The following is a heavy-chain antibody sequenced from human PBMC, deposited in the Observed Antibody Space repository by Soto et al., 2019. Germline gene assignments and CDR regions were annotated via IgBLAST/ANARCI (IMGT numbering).Heavy chain of an antibody. CDR3: ARNQGYCGGDCPLFDY. Sequence: ASVKVSCKISGYTFTPYGISWVRQAPGQGLEWMGWISAYNGNTNYAQKLQGRVTMTTDTSTSTAYMELRSLRSDDTAVYYCARNQGYCGGDCPLFDYWGQGTLVTVSS. J-gene: IGHJ4*02. CDR2: ISAYNGNT. CDR1: GYTFTPYG. V-gene: IGHV1-18*01. D-gene: IGHD2-21*02.